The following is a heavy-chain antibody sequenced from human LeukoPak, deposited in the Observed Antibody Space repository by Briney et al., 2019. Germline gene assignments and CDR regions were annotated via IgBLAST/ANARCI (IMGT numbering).Heavy chain of an antibody. V-gene: IGHV3-74*01. J-gene: IGHJ6*03. CDR3: ARRGESNSGKYYYYYMDV. CDR1: GFTFSSYW. CDR2: INSDGSST. D-gene: IGHD3-10*01. Sequence: PGGSLRLSCAASGFTFSSYWMHWVRQAPGKGLVWVSRINSDGSSTSYADSVKGRFTISRDNAKNTLYLQMNSLRAEDTAVYYCARRGESNSGKYYYYYMDVLGKGTTVTVSS.